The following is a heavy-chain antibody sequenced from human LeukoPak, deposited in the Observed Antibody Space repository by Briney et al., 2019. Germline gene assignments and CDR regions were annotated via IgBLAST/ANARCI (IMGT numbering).Heavy chain of an antibody. CDR3: GREVWTSGGARYYFDY. CDR2: INPDGSTT. V-gene: IGHV3-74*01. D-gene: IGHD3-16*01. CDR1: GFTVSSNY. J-gene: IGHJ4*02. Sequence: GGSLRLSCAASGFTVSSNYMSWVRQAPGKGLVWVSRINPDGSTTNYADSVKGRFTISRDNAKNTLYLQMNSLRAEDTAVYYCGREVWTSGGARYYFDYWGQGTLVTVSS.